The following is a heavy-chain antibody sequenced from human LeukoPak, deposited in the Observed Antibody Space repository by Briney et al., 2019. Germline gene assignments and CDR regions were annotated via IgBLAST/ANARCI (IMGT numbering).Heavy chain of an antibody. D-gene: IGHD2-2*01. Sequence: PGGSLRLSCAASGFTFSSYSMNWVRQAPGKGLEWVSSISSSSSYIYYADSVKGRFTISRDNAKNSLYLQMNSLRAEDTAVYYCARDMPWGRGQPVYFDYWGQGTLVTVSS. CDR3: ARDMPWGRGQPVYFDY. J-gene: IGHJ4*02. CDR2: ISSSSSYI. V-gene: IGHV3-21*04. CDR1: GFTFSSYS.